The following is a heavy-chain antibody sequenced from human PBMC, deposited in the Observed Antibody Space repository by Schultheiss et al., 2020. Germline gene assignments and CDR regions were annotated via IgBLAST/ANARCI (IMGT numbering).Heavy chain of an antibody. J-gene: IGHJ6*02. D-gene: IGHD7-27*01. Sequence: ESLKISCKGSGYSFTSYWIGWVRQMPGKGLEWMGIIYPGDSDTRYSPSFQGQVTISADKSISTAYLQWSSLKASDTAMYYCARHGDVLTGDYYYYGMDVWGQGTTVTVS. V-gene: IGHV5-51*01. CDR1: GYSFTSYW. CDR2: IYPGDSDT. CDR3: ARHGDVLTGDYYYYGMDV.